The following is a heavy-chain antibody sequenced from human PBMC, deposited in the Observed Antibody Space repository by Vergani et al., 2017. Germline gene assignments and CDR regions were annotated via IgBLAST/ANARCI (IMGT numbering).Heavy chain of an antibody. D-gene: IGHD4-23*01. V-gene: IGHV6-1*01. CDR2: TYYRSKWYN. CDR3: ARVTTTVVTPGYNWFDP. CDR1: GDSVSSNSAT. Sequence: QVQLQQSGPGLVKPSQTLSLTCAISGDSVSSNSATWDWIRQSPSRGLEWLGRTYYRSKWYNEYAVSVKSRITINPDTSKNQFSLQLNSVTPEDTAVYYGARVTTTVVTPGYNWFDPWGQGTLVTVSS. J-gene: IGHJ5*02.